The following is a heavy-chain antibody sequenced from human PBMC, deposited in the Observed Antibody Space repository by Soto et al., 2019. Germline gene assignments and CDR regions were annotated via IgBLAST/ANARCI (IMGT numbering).Heavy chain of an antibody. CDR2: IIPVLTIT. CDR1: GGSFSSYT. Sequence: QAQLVQSGAEVKKPGSSVSLSCSTSGGSFSSYTLNWVRQAPGQGLEWLGRIIPVLTITDYAQKFRGRLTITAGKSSNTAYMELTSLRSDDTAVYYCARRRYCGADCYKNYYFGMDVWGQGTTVTVSS. V-gene: IGHV1-69*02. J-gene: IGHJ6*02. D-gene: IGHD2-21*02. CDR3: ARRRYCGADCYKNYYFGMDV.